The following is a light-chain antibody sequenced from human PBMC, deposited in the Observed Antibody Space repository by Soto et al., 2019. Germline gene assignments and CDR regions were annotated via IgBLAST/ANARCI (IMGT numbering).Light chain of an antibody. J-gene: IGKJ4*01. CDR1: QSVSSSY. CDR3: QQYGSSPLT. V-gene: IGKV3-20*01. Sequence: EIVLTQSPGTLSLSPGERANLSCRASQSVSSSYLAWYQQKPGQAPRPLIYGASSRATGIPDRFSGSGSGTDFTLTISRLEPEDFAVYYCQQYGSSPLTFGGGTKVDIK. CDR2: GAS.